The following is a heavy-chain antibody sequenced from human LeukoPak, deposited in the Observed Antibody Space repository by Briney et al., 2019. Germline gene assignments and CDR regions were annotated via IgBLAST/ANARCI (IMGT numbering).Heavy chain of an antibody. CDR3: ASSNRAAAGTLYFDY. D-gene: IGHD6-13*01. CDR2: IYYSGST. J-gene: IGHJ4*02. CDR1: GGSINSYY. V-gene: IGHV4-59*08. Sequence: PSETLSLTCTVSGGSINSYYWSWIRQPPGKGLEWIGYIYYSGSTNYNPSLKSRVTISVDTSKNQFSLKLSSVTAADTAVYYCASSNRAAAGTLYFDYWGQGTLVTVSS.